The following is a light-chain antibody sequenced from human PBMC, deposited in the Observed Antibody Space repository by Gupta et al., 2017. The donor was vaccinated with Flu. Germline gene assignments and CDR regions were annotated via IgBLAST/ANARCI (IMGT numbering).Light chain of an antibody. V-gene: IGKV1-39*01. CDR2: AAS. J-gene: IGKJ1*01. CDR3: QHNYNIPRT. CDR1: QSIHTY. Sequence: DIQLTQSPPSLPVSVGDRITITCRASQSIHTYLNWYQHQPGKAPRLLIHAASSFHSGVPSRFSGSGSGTDFTLTISSLQREDFATYYCQHNYNIPRTFGHGTRVEIK.